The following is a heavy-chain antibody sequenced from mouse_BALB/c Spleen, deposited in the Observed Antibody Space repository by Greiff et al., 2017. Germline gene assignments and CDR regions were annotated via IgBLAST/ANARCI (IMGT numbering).Heavy chain of an antibody. CDR1: GFSLTDYG. CDR3: GRKVLRLNDMDY. V-gene: IGHV2-6-5*01. CDR2: IWGGGST. D-gene: IGHD1-2*01. J-gene: IGHJ4*01. Sequence: QVQLKQSGPGLVAPSQSLTITCTVSGFSLTDYGVSWIRQPPGKGLEWLGVIWGGGSTYNNSALRSRLSISKDNSNSQVILNRISMQADDTAKYCGGRKVLRLNDMDYWGQGTTVTVSS.